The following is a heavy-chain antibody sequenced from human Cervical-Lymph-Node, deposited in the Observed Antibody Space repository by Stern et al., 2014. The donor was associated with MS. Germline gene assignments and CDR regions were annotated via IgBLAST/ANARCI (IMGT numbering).Heavy chain of an antibody. D-gene: IGHD2-21*02. CDR3: ARKVEVTGIYGF. CDR1: GYTFSGYY. Sequence: QVQLVQSGAEVKKPGASLKVSCKTSGYTFSGYYMHWVRQAPGQGLERMGWINPKSGGTNYAQKFQDRVTMTRDTSISTAYMELSSLRSDDTAVYYCARKVEVTGIYGFWGQGTLVTVSS. V-gene: IGHV1-2*02. J-gene: IGHJ4*02. CDR2: INPKSGGT.